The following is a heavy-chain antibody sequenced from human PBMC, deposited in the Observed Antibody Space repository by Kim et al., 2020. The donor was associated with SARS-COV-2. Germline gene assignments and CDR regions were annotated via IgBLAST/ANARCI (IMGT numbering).Heavy chain of an antibody. J-gene: IGHJ5*02. D-gene: IGHD5-12*01. V-gene: IGHV3-74*01. CDR1: GFTFSKYW. CDR2: SNEDGSIT. CDR3: ARDLSGSDDL. Sequence: GGSLRLPCAASGFTFSKYWMHWVRQVPGEGLVWVSRSNEDGSITNYADSVRGRFTISRDNARSTLYLQMNSLGAEDTALYYCARDLSGSDDLWGQGTLVT.